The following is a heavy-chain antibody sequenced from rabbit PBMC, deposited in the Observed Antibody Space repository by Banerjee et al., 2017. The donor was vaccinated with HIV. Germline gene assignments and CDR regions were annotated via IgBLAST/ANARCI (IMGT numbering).Heavy chain of an antibody. CDR2: IYTSSGST. CDR1: GFSFSSSYY. D-gene: IGHD4-2*01. CDR3: ARDPLIAGRGMDL. J-gene: IGHJ6*01. Sequence: QSLEESRGDLVKPGASLTLTCTASGFSFSSSYYMCWVRQAPGKGLEWIGCIYTSSGSTWYASWAKGRFTISKTSSTVDLKMTSLTAADTATYFCARDPLIAGRGMDLWGPGTLVTVS. V-gene: IGHV1S40*01.